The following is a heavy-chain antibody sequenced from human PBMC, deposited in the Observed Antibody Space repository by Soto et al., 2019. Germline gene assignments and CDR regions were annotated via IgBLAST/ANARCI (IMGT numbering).Heavy chain of an antibody. Sequence: EGSLRLSCAASGFSFSSAWMSWVRQTPEKGLEWVGRIKSKSDGGTTDYAAPVKGRFTISRDDSENTLYLQMNSLKTEDTAVYYCTTDRFYSPVDQWGQGTLVTVSS. CDR2: IKSKSDGGTT. D-gene: IGHD4-4*01. V-gene: IGHV3-15*01. CDR1: GFSFSSAW. J-gene: IGHJ4*02. CDR3: TTDRFYSPVDQ.